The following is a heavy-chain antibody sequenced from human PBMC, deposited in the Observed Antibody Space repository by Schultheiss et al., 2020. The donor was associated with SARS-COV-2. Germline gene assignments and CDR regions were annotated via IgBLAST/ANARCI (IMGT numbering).Heavy chain of an antibody. CDR3: TTRGAVAGTLVDY. D-gene: IGHD6-19*01. CDR2: IKSKTDGGTT. Sequence: GGSLRLSCAASGFTFSSYGMHWVRQAPGKGLEWVGRIKSKTDGGTTDYAAPVKGRFTISRDDSKNTLYLQMNSLKTEDTAVYYCTTRGAVAGTLVDYWGQGTLVTVSS. CDR1: GFTFSSYG. V-gene: IGHV3-15*01. J-gene: IGHJ4*02.